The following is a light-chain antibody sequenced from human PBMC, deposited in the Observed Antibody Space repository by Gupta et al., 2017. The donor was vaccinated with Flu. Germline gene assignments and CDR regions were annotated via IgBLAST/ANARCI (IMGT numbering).Light chain of an antibody. V-gene: IGKV3-15*01. CDR1: QSVSSN. J-gene: IGKJ1*01. CDR3: QQYKHWPWT. CDR2: GAS. Sequence: EIVMTQSPATLSVSPGESATLSCMASQSVSSNLAWYQQKPGQAPKLLIYGASTRATGIPARFSGSGSGTEFTLTISSLESEDFAVYYCQQYKHWPWTFGQGTKVEIK.